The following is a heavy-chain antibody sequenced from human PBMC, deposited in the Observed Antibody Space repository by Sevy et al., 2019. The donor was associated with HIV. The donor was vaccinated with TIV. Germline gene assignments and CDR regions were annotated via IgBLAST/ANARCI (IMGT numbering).Heavy chain of an antibody. CDR1: GGTFSSYA. CDR2: IIPIFGTA. D-gene: IGHD3-3*01. J-gene: IGHJ5*02. V-gene: IGHV1-69*13. CDR3: ARDQTSGSPTNWFDP. Sequence: ASVKVSCKASGGTFSSYAISWVRQAPGQGLEWMGGIIPIFGTANYAQRFQGRVTITADESTGTAYMELSSLRSEDTAGYYCARDQTSGSPTNWFDPWGQGTLVTVSS.